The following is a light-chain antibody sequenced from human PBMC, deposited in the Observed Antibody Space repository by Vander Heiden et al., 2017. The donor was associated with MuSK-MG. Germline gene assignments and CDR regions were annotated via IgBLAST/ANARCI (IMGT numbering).Light chain of an antibody. V-gene: IGLV7-46*01. J-gene: IGLJ2*01. CDR2: DTD. CDR3: LLHYSGPAV. CDR1: TGPVNRGHY. Sequence: QAVVTQEPSLTVSPGGTVTLTCGSNTGPVNRGHYPYWNQQRPGQAPRTLIFDTDNKHSWTPDRFSGSVLGGRAALALSGALPEDEADYYCLLHYSGPAVFGGGTKLTVL.